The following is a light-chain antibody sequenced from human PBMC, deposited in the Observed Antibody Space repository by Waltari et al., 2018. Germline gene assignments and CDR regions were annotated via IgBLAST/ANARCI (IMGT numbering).Light chain of an antibody. CDR1: QDISNN. V-gene: IGKV1-33*01. Sequence: DIQMTQSPSSLSVSVGGRVTITCQASQDISNNLNWYHQKPGEAPNILIYDASRLKTVISFRFSGSGAGKHLSLTINSRQTEENGTYYCQQYERLPITFGQGTRLDIK. CDR3: QQYERLPIT. J-gene: IGKJ5*01. CDR2: DAS.